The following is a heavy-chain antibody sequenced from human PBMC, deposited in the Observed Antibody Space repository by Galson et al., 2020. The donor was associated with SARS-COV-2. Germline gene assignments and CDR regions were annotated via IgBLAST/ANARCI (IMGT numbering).Heavy chain of an antibody. CDR2: ISSGST. CDR1: GDSVSSGDYS. CDR3: ARETQGENWGEDYFDY. D-gene: IGHD7-27*01. Sequence: SETLSLTCAVSGDSVSSGDYSWSWIRQPPGKGLEWIGYISSGSTSYNPSPKSRLTISLDTSKNQFSLKLSSVTAADTAVYYCARETQGENWGEDYFDYWGQGTLVTVSS. V-gene: IGHV4-30-4*07. J-gene: IGHJ4*02.